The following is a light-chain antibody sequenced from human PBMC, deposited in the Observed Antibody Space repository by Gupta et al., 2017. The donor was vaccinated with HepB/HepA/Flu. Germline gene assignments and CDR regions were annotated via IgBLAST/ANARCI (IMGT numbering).Light chain of an antibody. V-gene: IGKV3-15*01. CDR1: QSVSSN. J-gene: IGKJ1*01. CDR3: QQYNNWPGT. Sequence: EIVMTQSPATLSVSPGERATLSCRASQSVSSNLAWYQQKPGQAPRLLIYGASTRATGIPAGFSGSGSGTEFTLTISSLQSEDFAVYYCQQYNNWPGTFGQGTKVEIK. CDR2: GAS.